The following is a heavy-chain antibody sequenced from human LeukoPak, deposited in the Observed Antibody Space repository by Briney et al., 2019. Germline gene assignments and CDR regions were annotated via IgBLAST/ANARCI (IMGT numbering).Heavy chain of an antibody. CDR1: GGTFSSYA. V-gene: IGHV1-69*01. Sequence: SVKVSCKASGGTFSSYAISWVRQAPGQGLEWMGGIIPIFGTANYAQKFQGRVTITADESTSTAYMELSSLRSEDTAVYYCAGGDYYDILTGLDPWGQGTLVAVSS. CDR2: IIPIFGTA. CDR3: AGGDYYDILTGLDP. D-gene: IGHD3-9*01. J-gene: IGHJ5*02.